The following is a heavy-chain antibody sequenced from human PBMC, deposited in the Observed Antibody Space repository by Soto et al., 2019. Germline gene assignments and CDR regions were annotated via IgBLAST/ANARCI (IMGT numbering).Heavy chain of an antibody. CDR3: ARGSGSYSNWFDP. V-gene: IGHV4-59*01. J-gene: IGHJ5*02. CDR2: IYYSGST. Sequence: QVQLQESGPGLVKPSETLSLTCTVSGGSINFYYWSWIRQPPGKGLEWIGYIYYSGSTNYNPSLMSRVSISVDTSKNQFSLKLNSVTAADTAVYYCARGSGSYSNWFDPWGQGTLVTVSS. D-gene: IGHD1-26*01. CDR1: GGSINFYY.